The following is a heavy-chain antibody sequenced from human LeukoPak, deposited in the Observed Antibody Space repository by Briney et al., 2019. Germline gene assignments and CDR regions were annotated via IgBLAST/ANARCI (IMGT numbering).Heavy chain of an antibody. CDR1: GGSISSYY. D-gene: IGHD3-3*01. Sequence: SETLSLTCTVSGGSISSYYWSWIRQPPGKGLEWIGYISYSGSTDYNPSLKSRVTMSVDTSKNQFSLKLSSVTAADTAVYYCARGVPEYYDFWSGYFYYFDYWGQGTLVTVSS. CDR3: ARGVPEYYDFWSGYFYYFDY. J-gene: IGHJ4*02. V-gene: IGHV4-59*08. CDR2: ISYSGST.